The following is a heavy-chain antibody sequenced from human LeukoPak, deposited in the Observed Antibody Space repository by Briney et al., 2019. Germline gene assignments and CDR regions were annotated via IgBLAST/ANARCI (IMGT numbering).Heavy chain of an antibody. CDR1: GFTFSSYA. V-gene: IGHV3-23*01. CDR3: AKGSYSGSYFDVFRRGGRYYFDY. D-gene: IGHD1-26*01. Sequence: QSGGSLRLSCAASGFTFSSYAMSWVRQAPGKGLEWVSAISGSGGSTYYADSVKGRFTISRDNSKNTLYLQMNSLRAEDTAVYYCAKGSYSGSYFDVFRRGGRYYFDYWGQGTLVTVSS. J-gene: IGHJ4*02. CDR2: ISGSGGST.